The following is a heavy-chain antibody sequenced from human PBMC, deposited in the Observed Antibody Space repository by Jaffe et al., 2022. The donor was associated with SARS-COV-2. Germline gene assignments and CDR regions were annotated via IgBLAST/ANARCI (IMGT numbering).Heavy chain of an antibody. Sequence: EVQLVESGGGLVKPGGSLRLSCAASGFTFSSYSMNWVRQAPGKGLEWVSSISSSSSYIYYADSVKGRFTISRDNAKNSLYLQMNSLRAEDTAVYYCAREGETEYYDSSGYFDYWGQGTLVTVSS. J-gene: IGHJ4*02. V-gene: IGHV3-21*01. CDR3: AREGETEYYDSSGYFDY. CDR1: GFTFSSYS. D-gene: IGHD3-22*01. CDR2: ISSSSSYI.